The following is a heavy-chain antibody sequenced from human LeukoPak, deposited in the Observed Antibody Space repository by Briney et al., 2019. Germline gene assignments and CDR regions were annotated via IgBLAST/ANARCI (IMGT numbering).Heavy chain of an antibody. Sequence: SETLSLTCTVSGGSISSYYWSWIRQPAGKGLEWIGRIYTSGSTNYNPSLKSRVTMSVDTSKNQFSLKLSSVTAADTAVYYCTREYSSGRHYYFDYWGQGTLVTVSS. D-gene: IGHD6-19*01. CDR3: TREYSSGRHYYFDY. CDR2: IYTSGST. CDR1: GGSISSYY. V-gene: IGHV4-4*07. J-gene: IGHJ4*02.